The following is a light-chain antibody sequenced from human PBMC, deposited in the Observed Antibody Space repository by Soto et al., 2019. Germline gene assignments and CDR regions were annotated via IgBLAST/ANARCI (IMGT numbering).Light chain of an antibody. J-gene: IGKJ1*01. CDR2: DAS. CDR1: QSISSW. V-gene: IGKV1-5*01. Sequence: DIQMTQSPSTLSASGGDRVTITCRASQSISSWLAWYQQKLGKAPKLLIYDASSLESGVPSRFSGSGSGPEFTLTLSSLQPDDFATYYCQQYNSYSTFGQGTKVEIK. CDR3: QQYNSYST.